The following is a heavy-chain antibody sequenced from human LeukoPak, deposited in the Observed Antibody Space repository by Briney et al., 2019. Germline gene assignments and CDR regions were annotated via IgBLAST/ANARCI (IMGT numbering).Heavy chain of an antibody. CDR2: INPNSGDT. CDR3: ARDSGLGYSGYDLAW. V-gene: IGHV1-2*02. J-gene: IGHJ4*02. D-gene: IGHD5-12*01. CDR1: GYTFTGYY. Sequence: ASVNVSCQACGYTFTGYYMSWVRPAPGQGLEWMGFINPNSGDTNYAQQFQGRVTMTKETSIRTAYMEQSRLRSDDTAVYYCARDSGLGYSGYDLAWWGQGTLVSVSS.